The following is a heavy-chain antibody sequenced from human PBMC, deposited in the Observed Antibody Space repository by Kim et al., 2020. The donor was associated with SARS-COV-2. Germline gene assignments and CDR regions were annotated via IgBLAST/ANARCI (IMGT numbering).Heavy chain of an antibody. CDR1: GYTFTSYY. CDR2: INPSGGST. J-gene: IGHJ5*02. CDR3: ARSVAYYYGSGSYSNCFDP. Sequence: ASVKVSCKASGYTFTSYYMHWVRQAPGQGLEWMGIINPSGGSTSYAQKFQGRVTMTRDTSTSTVYMELSSLRSEDTAVYYCARSVAYYYGSGSYSNCFDPWGQGTLVTGSS. D-gene: IGHD3-10*01. V-gene: IGHV1-46*01.